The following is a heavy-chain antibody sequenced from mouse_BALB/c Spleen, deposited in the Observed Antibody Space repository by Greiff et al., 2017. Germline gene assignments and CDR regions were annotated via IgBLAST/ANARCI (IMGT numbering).Heavy chain of an antibody. V-gene: IGHV3-6*02. Sequence: EVKLEESGPGLVKPSQSLSLTCSVTGYSITSGYYWNWLRQFPGNKLEWMGYISYDGSNNYNPSLNNRISITRDTSKNQFFLKLNSVTTEDTATYYCAREDDYGSSRGNYFDYWGQGTTLAVSA. D-gene: IGHD1-1*01. CDR1: GYSITSGYY. CDR2: ISYDGSN. CDR3: AREDDYGSSRGNYFDY. J-gene: IGHJ2*01.